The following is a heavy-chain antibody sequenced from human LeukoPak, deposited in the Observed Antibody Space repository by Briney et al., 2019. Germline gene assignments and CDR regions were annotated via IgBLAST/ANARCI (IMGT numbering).Heavy chain of an antibody. V-gene: IGHV3-23*01. J-gene: IGHJ4*02. CDR3: AKDRSTGWWYSLDY. D-gene: IGHD6-19*01. Sequence: PGGSLRLSCAASGFTFSGYAMNWVRQAPGKRLECVSAISGSGDSRYYADSVKGRFTISRDNSKNTLYLQMNSLRAEDTALYFCAKDRSTGWWYSLDYWGQGTLVTVSS. CDR1: GFTFSGYA. CDR2: ISGSGDSR.